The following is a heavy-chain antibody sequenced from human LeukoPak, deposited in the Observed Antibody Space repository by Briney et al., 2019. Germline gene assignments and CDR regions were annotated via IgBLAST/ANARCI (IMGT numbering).Heavy chain of an antibody. CDR2: IHYTGLKA. Sequence: GGSLRLSCAASGSTFSSYGMHWVRQAPDKGLEWVAIIHYTGLKANYADSVNGRFTISRDNSQNTVYLQMNNLRGEDTAVYYCAKDGGSGSVYRYFRQWGQGTLVIVSS. J-gene: IGHJ1*01. CDR3: AKDGGSGSVYRYFRQ. V-gene: IGHV3-30*02. CDR1: GSTFSSYG. D-gene: IGHD5/OR15-5a*01.